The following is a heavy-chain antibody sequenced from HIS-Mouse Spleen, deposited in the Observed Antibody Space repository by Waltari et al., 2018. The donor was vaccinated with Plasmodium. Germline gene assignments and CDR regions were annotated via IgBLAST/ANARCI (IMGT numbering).Heavy chain of an antibody. Sequence: EVQLVESGGGLVKPGGSLRLSCAASGSTFSSYSMNGVRQDPGKGSEWVSAISSSSSAINSADSGKGQFTTYRDNATNSLYRQMNSLRAEETAVYDCAREDILTCYYNDYWYFDLWGRGTLVTVSS. CDR1: GSTFSSYS. J-gene: IGHJ2*01. CDR2: ISSSSSAI. CDR3: AREDILTCYYNDYWYFDL. V-gene: IGHV3-21*01. D-gene: IGHD3-9*01.